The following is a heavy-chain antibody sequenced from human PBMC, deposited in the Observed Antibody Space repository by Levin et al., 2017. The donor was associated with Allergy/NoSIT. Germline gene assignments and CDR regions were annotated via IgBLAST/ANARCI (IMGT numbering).Heavy chain of an antibody. D-gene: IGHD3-10*01. J-gene: IGHJ6*02. CDR2: ISGSGGST. Sequence: GGSLRLSCAASGFTFSSYAMSWVRQAPGKGLEWVSAISGSGGSTYYADSVKGRFTISRDNSKNTLYLQMNSLRAEDTAVYYCARRDYGSGSYYKQAYYYYGMDVWGQGTTVTVSS. V-gene: IGHV3-23*01. CDR1: GFTFSSYA. CDR3: ARRDYGSGSYYKQAYYYYGMDV.